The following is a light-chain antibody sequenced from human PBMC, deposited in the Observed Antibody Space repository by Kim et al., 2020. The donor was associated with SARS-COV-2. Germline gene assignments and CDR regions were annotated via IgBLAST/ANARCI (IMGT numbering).Light chain of an antibody. CDR3: CSYAASSTWV. Sequence: GQSITISCTGSSSDVGNYDLVSWYQQHPGKAPKLMIYEVNERPSGISHRFSGSKSGNTASLTISGLQADDEADYYCCSYAASSTWVFGGGTQLTVL. CDR2: EVN. CDR1: SSDVGNYDL. J-gene: IGLJ3*02. V-gene: IGLV2-23*02.